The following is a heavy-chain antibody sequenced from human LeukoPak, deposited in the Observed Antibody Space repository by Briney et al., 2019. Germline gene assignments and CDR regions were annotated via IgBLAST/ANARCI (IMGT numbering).Heavy chain of an antibody. J-gene: IGHJ4*02. D-gene: IGHD2-15*01. V-gene: IGHV1-2*02. CDR3: ARPYCNGGSCHDYFDY. Sequence: ASVKVSCKASGYTFTGYYMHWVRQAPGQGLEWMGWMNPYSGGTNYAQKFQGRVTMTRDTSISTAYMELRRLSSDDTAIYYCARPYCNGGSCHDYFDYWGQGTLVSVSP. CDR1: GYTFTGYY. CDR2: MNPYSGGT.